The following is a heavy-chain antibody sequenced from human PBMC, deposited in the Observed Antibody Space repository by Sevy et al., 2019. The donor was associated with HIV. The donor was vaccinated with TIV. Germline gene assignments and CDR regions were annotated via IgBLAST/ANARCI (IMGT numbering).Heavy chain of an antibody. V-gene: IGHV1-18*01. J-gene: IGHJ4*02. CDR2: ISAYNGNT. CDR3: AKLRDYDRGGAFDY. CDR1: GYTFTSYG. Sequence: ASVKVSCKASGYTFTSYGISWVRQAPGQGLEWMGWISAYNGNTNYAQKLQGRVSMTTDTSTSTAYMELRSLRSDDTAVYYCAKLRDYDRGGAFDYWGQGTLVTVSS. D-gene: IGHD3-22*01.